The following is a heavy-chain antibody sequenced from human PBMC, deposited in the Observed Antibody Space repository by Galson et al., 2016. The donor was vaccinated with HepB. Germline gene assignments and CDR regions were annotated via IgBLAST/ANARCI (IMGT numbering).Heavy chain of an antibody. D-gene: IGHD3-16*01. CDR2: IIPTFRTP. Sequence: SVKVSCKASGGSFSTYGISWVRQAPGQGLEWMGGIIPTFRTPNYAQKLQGRVTITADESTSTVYMELSRLTSEDTAVYYCARPKQDYSLYAMDVWGQGPRSPSP. CDR1: GGSFSTYG. J-gene: IGHJ6*02. V-gene: IGHV1-69*13. CDR3: ARPKQDYSLYAMDV.